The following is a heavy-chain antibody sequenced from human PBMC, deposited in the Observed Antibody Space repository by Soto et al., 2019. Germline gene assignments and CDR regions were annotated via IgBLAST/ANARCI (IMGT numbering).Heavy chain of an antibody. J-gene: IGHJ5*02. V-gene: IGHV4-30-4*01. D-gene: IGHD5-12*01. CDR3: ARAGVATIYPRNNWFDP. CDR1: GGSISSGDYY. Sequence: PSETLSLTCTVSGGSISSGDYYWSWIRQPPGKGLEWIGYIYYSGSTYYNPSLKSRVTISVDTSKNQFSLNLSSVTAADTAMYYCARAGVATIYPRNNWFDPWGQGTLVT. CDR2: IYYSGST.